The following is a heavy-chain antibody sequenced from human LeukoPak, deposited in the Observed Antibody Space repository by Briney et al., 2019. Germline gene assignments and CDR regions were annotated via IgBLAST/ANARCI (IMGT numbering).Heavy chain of an antibody. V-gene: IGHV3-23*01. CDR3: ARDPNYGSTWYVNWFDP. J-gene: IGHJ5*02. CDR2: ISSSGGNT. Sequence: GGSLRLSCAASGFTFSSYAMSWVRQAPGKGLEWISTISSSGGNTYYTNSVKGRFTISRDNSKNTLYLQMNSLKAEDTAVYSCARDPNYGSTWYVNWFDPWGQGTLVTVSS. D-gene: IGHD6-13*01. CDR1: GFTFSSYA.